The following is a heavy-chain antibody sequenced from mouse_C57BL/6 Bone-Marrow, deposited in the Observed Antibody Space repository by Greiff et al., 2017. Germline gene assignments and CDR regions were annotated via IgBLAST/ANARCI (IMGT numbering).Heavy chain of an antibody. CDR2: IHPNSGST. Sequence: QVQLQQSGAELVKPGASVKLSCKASGYTFTSYWMHWVKQRPGQGLEWIGMIHPNSGSTNYNEKFKSKATLTVDKSSSTAYMQLSSLTSEDSAVYYCARRDYYGSSSHFDYWGQGTTLTVSS. CDR1: GYTFTSYW. J-gene: IGHJ2*01. D-gene: IGHD1-1*01. CDR3: ARRDYYGSSSHFDY. V-gene: IGHV1-64*01.